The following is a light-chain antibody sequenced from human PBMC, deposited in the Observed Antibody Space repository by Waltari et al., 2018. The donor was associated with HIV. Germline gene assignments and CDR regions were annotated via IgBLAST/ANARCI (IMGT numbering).Light chain of an antibody. Sequence: QSALTQPRSVSGSPGQSVTISCTGTSSDVGVYNYVSWYQQHPAPAPKLILYDVGRRPSGSPDRCSGSRSGNRASLNISGLQTDDEAHYYCCSYAGSDTWVFGGGTKVTVL. CDR3: CSYAGSDTWV. CDR2: DVG. CDR1: SSDVGVYNY. V-gene: IGLV2-11*01. J-gene: IGLJ3*02.